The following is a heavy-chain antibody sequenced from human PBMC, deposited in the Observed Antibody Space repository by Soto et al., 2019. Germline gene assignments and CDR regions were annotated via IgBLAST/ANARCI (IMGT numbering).Heavy chain of an antibody. V-gene: IGHV1-46*01. CDR1: GYTFTSYY. CDR2: INPSGGST. J-gene: IGHJ6*02. Sequence: ASVKVSCKASGYTFTSYYMHWVRQAPGQGLEWMGIINPSGGSTSYAQKFQGRVTMTRDTSTSTVYMELSGLRSEDTAVYYCARDGSSTAQLRFLEWLPYYYYGMDVWGQGTTVTVSS. D-gene: IGHD3-3*01. CDR3: ARDGSSTAQLRFLEWLPYYYYGMDV.